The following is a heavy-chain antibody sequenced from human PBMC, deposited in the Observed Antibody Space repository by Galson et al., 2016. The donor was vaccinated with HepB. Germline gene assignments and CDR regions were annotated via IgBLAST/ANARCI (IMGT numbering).Heavy chain of an antibody. CDR3: SRVVGLDYDFWSGYPDFDY. D-gene: IGHD3-3*01. J-gene: IGHJ4*02. Sequence: LRLSCAASGFTFSSFWMNWVRQAPGKGLDWVGFIRSNSYGGTTEYAASVKGSFSISRDDSKSIVYLQMNSLKTEDTAVYYCSRVVGLDYDFWSGYPDFDYWGQGALVTVSS. CDR2: IRSNSYGGTT. CDR1: GFTFSSFW. V-gene: IGHV3-49*02.